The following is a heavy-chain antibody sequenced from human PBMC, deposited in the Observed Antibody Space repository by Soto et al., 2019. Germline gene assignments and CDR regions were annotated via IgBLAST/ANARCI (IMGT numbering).Heavy chain of an antibody. J-gene: IGHJ4*02. CDR1: GYTFTSYA. CDR2: INAGNGNT. V-gene: IGHV1-3*01. Sequence: QVQLVQSGAEVKKPGASVKVSCKASGYTFTSYAMHWVRQAPGQRLEWMGWINAGNGNTKYSQKFQGRVTITRDTSASTAYMELSSLRSEDTAVYYFARETVTVLPFDYWCQGTLVTVSS. CDR3: ARETVTVLPFDY. D-gene: IGHD4-17*01.